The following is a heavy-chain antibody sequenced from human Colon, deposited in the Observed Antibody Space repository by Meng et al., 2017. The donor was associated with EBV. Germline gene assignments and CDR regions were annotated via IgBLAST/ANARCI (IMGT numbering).Heavy chain of an antibody. D-gene: IGHD6-19*01. Sequence: QGQLQGSGPGPVKPSQTLSLTCPVSGGSVSSGGYYWTWIRQHPGKGLEWFGHIYYSGSTFYNPSLKRRVIISIDTSKNQFSLNLRSVTAADTAVYYCARVSSGWDYFDYWGQGTLVTVSS. V-gene: IGHV4-31*03. CDR3: ARVSSGWDYFDY. J-gene: IGHJ4*02. CDR1: GGSVSSGGYY. CDR2: IYYSGST.